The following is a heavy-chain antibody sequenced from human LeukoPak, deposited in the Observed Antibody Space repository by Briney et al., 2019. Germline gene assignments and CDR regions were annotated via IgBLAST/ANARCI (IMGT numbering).Heavy chain of an antibody. D-gene: IGHD2-21*02. CDR3: ARDPPIYCGGDCYHP. CDR1: GFTFSSYW. J-gene: IGHJ5*02. V-gene: IGHV3-7*01. Sequence: GSLRLYCAASGFTFSSYWMSWVRQAPGRGLEWVANIKQDGSEKYYVDSVKGRFTISRDNAKNSVYLQMNSLRAEDTAVYYCARDPPIYCGGDCYHPWGQGTLVTVSS. CDR2: IKQDGSEK.